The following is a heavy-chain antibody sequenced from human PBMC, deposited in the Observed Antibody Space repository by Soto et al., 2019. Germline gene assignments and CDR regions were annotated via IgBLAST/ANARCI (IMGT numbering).Heavy chain of an antibody. D-gene: IGHD3-16*01. CDR2: IDNAGNAS. Sequence: EVQLVESGGGLVQPGGSLRLSCAASGFTLSGRSMHWVRQAPGKGLVWVSGIDNAGNASTYADSVKGRFTSARDNAKNMLYLQRNSVRVVEPAVYYCARGRFGPEVWGKGTTVTVSS. CDR3: ARGRFGPEV. J-gene: IGHJ6*04. CDR1: GFTLSGRS. V-gene: IGHV3-74*01.